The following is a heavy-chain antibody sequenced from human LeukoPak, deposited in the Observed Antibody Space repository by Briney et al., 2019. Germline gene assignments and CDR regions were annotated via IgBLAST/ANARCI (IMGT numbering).Heavy chain of an antibody. CDR2: ITRSSIYM. CDR3: AIVRYDSSGYYSIFDY. D-gene: IGHD3-22*01. V-gene: IGHV3-21*01. CDR1: GFTFSSYS. Sequence: PGGSLRLSCAASGFTFSSYSMNWVRQAPGKGLEWVSSITRSSIYMYYADSVKGRFTISRDNAKNSLYLQMNSLRAEDTAVYYCAIVRYDSSGYYSIFDYWGQGTLVTVSS. J-gene: IGHJ4*02.